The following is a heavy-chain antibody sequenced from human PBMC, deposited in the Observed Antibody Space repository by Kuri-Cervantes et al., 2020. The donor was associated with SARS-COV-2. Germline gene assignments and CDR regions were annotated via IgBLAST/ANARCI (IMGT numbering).Heavy chain of an antibody. CDR1: GFTFSSYS. CDR3: ARAPLSHSNAQPFWFDY. D-gene: IGHD4-11*01. Sequence: GESLKISCAASGFTFSSYSMNWVRQAPGKGLEWVSNIGSSISTIYHADSVKGRFTVSRDNAKNSLYLQMNSLRAEDTAVYYCARAPLSHSNAQPFWFDYWGQGTLVTVS. J-gene: IGHJ4*02. CDR2: IGSSISTI. V-gene: IGHV3-48*01.